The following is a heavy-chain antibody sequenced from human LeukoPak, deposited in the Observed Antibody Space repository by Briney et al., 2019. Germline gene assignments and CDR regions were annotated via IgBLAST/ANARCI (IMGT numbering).Heavy chain of an antibody. CDR1: GYSISSGYY. CDR3: ARIRGRDTTPLPDY. J-gene: IGHJ4*02. D-gene: IGHD1-26*01. V-gene: IGHV4-38-2*02. Sequence: SETLSLTCTVSGYSISSGYYWGWIRQPPGKGLEWIGSIYHSGSTYYNPSLKSRVTISVDTSKNQFSLKLSSVTAADTAVYYCARIRGRDTTPLPDYWGQGTLVTVSS. CDR2: IYHSGST.